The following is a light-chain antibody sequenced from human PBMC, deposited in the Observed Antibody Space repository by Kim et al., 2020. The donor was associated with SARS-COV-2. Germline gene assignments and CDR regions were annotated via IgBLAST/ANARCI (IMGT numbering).Light chain of an antibody. Sequence: SWPPGERATLSCRASQSVNTYLAWYQQKPGQAPRLLIYDASSRATGIPARFSGSGSGTDFTLTISSLEPEDFAVYYCQQRSNWPLTFGGGTKVEI. J-gene: IGKJ4*01. CDR1: QSVNTY. CDR3: QQRSNWPLT. CDR2: DAS. V-gene: IGKV3-11*01.